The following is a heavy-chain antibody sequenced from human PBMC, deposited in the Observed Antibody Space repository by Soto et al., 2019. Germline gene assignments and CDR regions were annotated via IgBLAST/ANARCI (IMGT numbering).Heavy chain of an antibody. J-gene: IGHJ4*02. D-gene: IGHD6-13*01. CDR3: VKDKGAAAGFDY. V-gene: IGHV3-30*18. CDR1: GFTFSNNG. CDR2: ISYEGSEK. Sequence: QVHLVESGGGVVQPGRSLRLSCAASGFTFSNNGMHWVRQAPGKGLEWMGVISYEGSEKYYAGSVKGRFTISRDNSKNTLYLQMDTLREEAAAIYYCVKDKGAAAGFDYWGQGILVTVSS.